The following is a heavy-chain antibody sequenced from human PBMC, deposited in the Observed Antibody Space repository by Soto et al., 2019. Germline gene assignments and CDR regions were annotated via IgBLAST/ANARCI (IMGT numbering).Heavy chain of an antibody. CDR3: AKSPHYYDSSGYLPHWYFDI. J-gene: IGHJ2*01. Sequence: GGSLRLSCAASGFTFSSYAMSWVRQAPGKGLEWVSAISGSGGSTYYADSVKGRFTISRDNSKNTLYLQMNSLRAEDTAVYYCAKSPHYYDSSGYLPHWYFDIWGRGTLVTVSS. V-gene: IGHV3-23*01. CDR1: GFTFSSYA. D-gene: IGHD3-22*01. CDR2: ISGSGGST.